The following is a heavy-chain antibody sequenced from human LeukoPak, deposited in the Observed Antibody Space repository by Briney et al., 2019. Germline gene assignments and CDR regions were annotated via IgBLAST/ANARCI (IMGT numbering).Heavy chain of an antibody. V-gene: IGHV3-7*03. D-gene: IGHD3-10*01. CDR2: IKREGSEK. CDR1: GFTFSSLW. CDR3: ARAGRFGVFIDYYGMDV. J-gene: IGHJ6*04. Sequence: GGSLRLSCAASGFTFSSLWMSCVRQAPGKGLEWVGNIKREGSEKYYVGSVTGRFTISRVNAKTTLYQQINSLRAKDTAVYYGARAGRFGVFIDYYGMDVWGKGTTVTVSS.